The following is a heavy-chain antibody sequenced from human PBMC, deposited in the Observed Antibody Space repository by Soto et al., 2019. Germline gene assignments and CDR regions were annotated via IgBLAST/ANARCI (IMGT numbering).Heavy chain of an antibody. J-gene: IGHJ3*02. D-gene: IGHD1-7*01. Sequence: QVQLVESGGGVVQPGRSLRLSCAASGFVFASYGMHWVRQAPGKGLEWVAVISHDGINEYYADSVKGRFTISRDNSKITLYLEMDSLRAEDTAVYYCAKGNWNYPPWLGDAFDIWGQGTLVTVSS. CDR1: GFVFASYG. V-gene: IGHV3-30*18. CDR3: AKGNWNYPPWLGDAFDI. CDR2: ISHDGINE.